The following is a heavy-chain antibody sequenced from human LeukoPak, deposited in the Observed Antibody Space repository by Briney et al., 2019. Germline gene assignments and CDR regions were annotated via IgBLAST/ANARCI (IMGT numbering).Heavy chain of an antibody. V-gene: IGHV4-59*01. Sequence: SETLSLTCTVSGGSISSYYWSWIRQPPGKGLEWIGYIYYGGSTNYNPSLKSRVTISVDTSKNQFSLKLSSVTAADTAVYYCASGYGSSGRFDYWGQGTLVTVSS. D-gene: IGHD3-10*01. CDR3: ASGYGSSGRFDY. J-gene: IGHJ4*02. CDR1: GGSISSYY. CDR2: IYYGGST.